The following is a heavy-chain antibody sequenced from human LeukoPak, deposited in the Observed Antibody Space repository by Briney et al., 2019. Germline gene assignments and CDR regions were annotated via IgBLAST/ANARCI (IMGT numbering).Heavy chain of an antibody. CDR1: GFTFSDYY. Sequence: GGSLRLSCAASGFTFSDYYMGWIRQAPGKGLEWVSYISSSGSTIYHADSVKGRFTISRDNAKNSLYLQMNSLRAEDTAVYYCATSGWYGYYYFDYWGQGTLVTVSS. D-gene: IGHD6-19*01. CDR3: ATSGWYGYYYFDY. CDR2: ISSSGSTI. V-gene: IGHV3-11*04. J-gene: IGHJ4*02.